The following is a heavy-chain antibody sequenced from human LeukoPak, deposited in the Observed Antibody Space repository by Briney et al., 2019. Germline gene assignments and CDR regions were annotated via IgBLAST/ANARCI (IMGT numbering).Heavy chain of an antibody. J-gene: IGHJ4*02. Sequence: PSQTLSLTCAVSGGPISSGGYSWSWIRQPPGKGLEWIGYIYHSGSTYYNPSLKSRVTISVDRSKNQFSLKLSSVTAADTAVYYCARDQYDSSGYYFYYWGQGTLVTVSS. D-gene: IGHD3-22*01. V-gene: IGHV4-30-2*01. CDR3: ARDQYDSSGYYFYY. CDR1: GGPISSGGYS. CDR2: IYHSGST.